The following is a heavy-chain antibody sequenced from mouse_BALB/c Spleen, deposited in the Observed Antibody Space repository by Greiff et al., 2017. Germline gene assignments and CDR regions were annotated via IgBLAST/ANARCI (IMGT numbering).Heavy chain of an antibody. V-gene: IGHV1-67*01. CDR2: ISTYYGNT. Sequence: QVQLQQSGPELVRPGVSVKISCKGSGYTFTDYAMHWVKQSHTKSLEWIGVISTYYGNTNYNQKFKGKATMTVDKSSSTAYMELARLTSEDSAIYYCARATTVGGYFDVWGEGTTVTVSS. J-gene: IGHJ1*01. CDR3: ARATTVGGYFDV. CDR1: GYTFTDYA. D-gene: IGHD1-1*01.